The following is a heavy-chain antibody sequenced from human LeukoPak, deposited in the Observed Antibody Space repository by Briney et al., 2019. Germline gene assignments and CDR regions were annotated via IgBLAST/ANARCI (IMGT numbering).Heavy chain of an antibody. J-gene: IGHJ4*02. D-gene: IGHD5-24*01. CDR2: INPSGGST. CDR3: ARGQMATIISGGDYFDY. CDR1: GYTFTSYY. Sequence: GASVKVSCKASGYTFTSYYMHWVRQAPGQGLEWMGIINPSGGSTSYAQKFQGRVTMTRDMSTSTVYMELSSLRSEDTAVYYCARGQMATIISGGDYFDYWGQGTLVTVSS. V-gene: IGHV1-46*01.